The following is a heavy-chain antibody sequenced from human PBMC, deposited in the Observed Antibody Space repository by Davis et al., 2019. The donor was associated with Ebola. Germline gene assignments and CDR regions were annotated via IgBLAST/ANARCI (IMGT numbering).Heavy chain of an antibody. Sequence: GESLKISCAASGFTFSSYSMNWVRQAPGKGLEWVSSISSSSSYIYYADSVKGRFTISRDNAKNSLYLQMNSLRAEDTAVYYCARDGPPYYDFWSGYYGYWGQGTLVTVSS. CDR1: GFTFSSYS. V-gene: IGHV3-21*01. CDR2: ISSSSSYI. D-gene: IGHD3-3*01. J-gene: IGHJ4*02. CDR3: ARDGPPYYDFWSGYYGY.